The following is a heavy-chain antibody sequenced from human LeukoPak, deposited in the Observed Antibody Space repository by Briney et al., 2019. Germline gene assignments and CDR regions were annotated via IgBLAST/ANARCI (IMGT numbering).Heavy chain of an antibody. J-gene: IGHJ4*02. CDR3: ARAGYSSGCHYFDY. CDR1: GYTFTSYG. D-gene: IGHD6-19*01. V-gene: IGHV1-18*01. CDR2: ISVYNGNT. Sequence: ASVKVSCKASGYTFTSYGFTWVRQAPGQGLEWMGWISVYNGNTNYAQKLQGRVTMTTDTSTSTAYLELRSLRSDDTAVYYCARAGYSSGCHYFDYWGQGTLVTVSS.